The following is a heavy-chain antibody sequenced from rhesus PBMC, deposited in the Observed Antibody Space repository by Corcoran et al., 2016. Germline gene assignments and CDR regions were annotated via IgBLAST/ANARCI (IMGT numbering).Heavy chain of an antibody. CDR2: ISFDESKK. Sequence: EVQLVESGGGLVQPGGSLRLSCEASGFTFSTYGIHWVRQAPGKGLEWVEVISFDESKKYYADSMKDRFTISRDNSKNMVYLQMNNLKLEDTAVYYCVRGFYGLDSWGQGVVVTVSS. CDR3: VRGFYGLDS. J-gene: IGHJ6*01. CDR1: GFTFSTYG. V-gene: IGHV3-54*02.